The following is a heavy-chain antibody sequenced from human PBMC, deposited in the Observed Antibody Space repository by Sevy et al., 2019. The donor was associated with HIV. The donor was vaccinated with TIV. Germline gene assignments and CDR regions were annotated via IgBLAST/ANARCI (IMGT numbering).Heavy chain of an antibody. V-gene: IGHV1-46*01. CDR3: ARGNIALFVVVARMDY. D-gene: IGHD2-21*01. Sequence: ASVKVSCKASGYTFTSYYMHWVRQAPGQGLEWMGIINPSGGSTSYAQKFQGRVTMTRDTSTSTVYMELGSLRSEDTAVYYCARGNIALFVVVARMDYWGQGTLVTVSS. CDR1: GYTFTSYY. J-gene: IGHJ4*02. CDR2: INPSGGST.